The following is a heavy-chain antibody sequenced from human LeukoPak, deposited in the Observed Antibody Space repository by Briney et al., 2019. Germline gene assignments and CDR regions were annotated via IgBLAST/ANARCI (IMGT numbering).Heavy chain of an antibody. CDR3: ARSFHSGYDYFDY. V-gene: IGHV1-69*01. CDR2: IIPIFGTA. J-gene: IGHJ4*02. CDR1: GGTFSSYA. D-gene: IGHD5-12*01. Sequence: SVKVSCKASGGTFSSYAISWVRQAAGQGLEWLGGIIPIFGTANYAQKFQGRVTITADESTSTAYMELSSLRSEDTAVYYCARSFHSGYDYFDYWRQGTLVTVPS.